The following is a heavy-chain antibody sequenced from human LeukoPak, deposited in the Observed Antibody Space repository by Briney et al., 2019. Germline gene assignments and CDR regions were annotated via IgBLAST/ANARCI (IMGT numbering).Heavy chain of an antibody. V-gene: IGHV3-30*04. CDR1: KFTFSTYA. CDR3: ARDGGWYRDY. CDR2: ISHDGTNK. D-gene: IGHD6-19*01. Sequence: GGSLRLSCAASKFTFSTYAMHWVRQAPGRGLRRVAVISHDGTNKYYADSVKGRFTISRDNSRNTLYLQMNSLRAEDTAVYYCARDGGWYRDYWGQGTLVTVSS. J-gene: IGHJ4*02.